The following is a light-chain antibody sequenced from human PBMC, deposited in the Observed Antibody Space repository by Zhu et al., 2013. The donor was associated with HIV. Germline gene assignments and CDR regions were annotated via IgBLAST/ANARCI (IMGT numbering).Light chain of an antibody. J-gene: IGKJ4*01. CDR2: GAS. CDR3: QQYGRSPLT. CDR1: QSVSSN. Sequence: EIVLTQSPGTLSLSPGERGTLSCRASQSVSSNLAWYQQKPGQAPRLLIYGASTRATGIPDRFSGSGSGTDFSLTISRVEPEDFAVYYCQQYGRSPLTFGGGTTVEIK. V-gene: IGKV3-20*01.